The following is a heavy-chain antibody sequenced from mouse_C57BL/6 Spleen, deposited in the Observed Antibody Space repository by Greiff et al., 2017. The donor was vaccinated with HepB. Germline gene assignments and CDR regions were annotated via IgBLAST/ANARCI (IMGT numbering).Heavy chain of an antibody. Sequence: VQLQQSGPELVKPGASVKIPCKASGYTFTDYNMDWVKQSHGKSLEWIGDINPNNGGTIYNQKFKGKATLTVDKSASTAYMELRSLTSEDTAVYDCARRRGYVYYAMDYWGQGTSVTVSS. D-gene: IGHD2-2*01. J-gene: IGHJ4*01. CDR3: ARRRGYVYYAMDY. CDR1: GYTFTDYN. CDR2: INPNNGGT. V-gene: IGHV1-18*01.